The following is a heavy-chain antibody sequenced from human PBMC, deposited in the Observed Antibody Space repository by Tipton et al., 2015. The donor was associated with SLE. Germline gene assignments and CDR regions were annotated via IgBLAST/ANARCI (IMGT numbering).Heavy chain of an antibody. D-gene: IGHD3-22*01. CDR1: GESFSGYY. Sequence: TLSLTCAVYGESFSGYYWSWIRQPPGKGLEWIGEISPSVSTNYNPSLKSRVTISVDTSKNQYSLKLNSVIAADTAVYYCAREGDYYDSSGLGAFDIWGQGTMVTVSS. J-gene: IGHJ3*02. CDR3: AREGDYYDSSGLGAFDI. CDR2: ISPSVST. V-gene: IGHV4-34*01.